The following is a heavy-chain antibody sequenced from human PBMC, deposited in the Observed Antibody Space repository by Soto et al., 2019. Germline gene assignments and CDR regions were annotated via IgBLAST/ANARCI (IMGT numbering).Heavy chain of an antibody. CDR2: IWYDGSNK. Sequence: GGSRRLCCAASGFTFSSYGMHWVRQAPGKGLEWVAVIWYDGSNKYYADSVKGRFTISRDNSKNTLYLQMNSLRAEDTAVYYCARAVVVTAQDVWAQGTTDPVSS. CDR3: ARAVVVTAQDV. D-gene: IGHD2-2*01. CDR1: GFTFSSYG. V-gene: IGHV3-33*01. J-gene: IGHJ6*02.